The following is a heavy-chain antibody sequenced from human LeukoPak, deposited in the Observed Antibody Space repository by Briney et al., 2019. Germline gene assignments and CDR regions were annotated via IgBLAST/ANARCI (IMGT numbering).Heavy chain of an antibody. V-gene: IGHV3-23*01. CDR3: ASHYDSSGYIN. CDR1: GFTFSSYA. D-gene: IGHD3-22*01. CDR2: ISGSGGST. J-gene: IGHJ4*02. Sequence: GGSLRLSCAASGFTFSSYAMSWVRQAPGKGLEWVSAISGSGGSTYYADSVKGRFTISIDNSKNTLYLQMNSLRAEDTAVYYCASHYDSSGYINWGQGTLVTVSS.